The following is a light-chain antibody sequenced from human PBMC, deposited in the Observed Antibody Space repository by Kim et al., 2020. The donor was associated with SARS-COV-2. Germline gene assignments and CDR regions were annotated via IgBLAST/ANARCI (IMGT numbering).Light chain of an antibody. Sequence: SASVGDRVTITCRASQGISHYLAWYQQKPGKVPKLLIYAASTLQSGVPSRFSGSGSGTEFTLTITSLQPEDVATYYCQKYDSAPNAFGQGTKLEIK. CDR2: AAS. J-gene: IGKJ2*01. CDR3: QKYDSAPNA. CDR1: QGISHY. V-gene: IGKV1-27*01.